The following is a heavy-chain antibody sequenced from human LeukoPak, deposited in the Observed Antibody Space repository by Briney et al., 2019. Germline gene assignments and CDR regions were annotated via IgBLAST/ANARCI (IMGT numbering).Heavy chain of an antibody. V-gene: IGHV3-23*01. D-gene: IGHD3-10*01. Sequence: GGSLRLSCATSRFTFSSYAMSWVRQAPGKGLEWVSAISAGGGATCYADSVKGRFTISRDNSKNTLYLQMNSLRADDTAVYYCAKDASGSPYYFDYWGQGTLVTVSS. CDR2: ISAGGGAT. CDR3: AKDASGSPYYFDY. J-gene: IGHJ4*02. CDR1: RFTFSSYA.